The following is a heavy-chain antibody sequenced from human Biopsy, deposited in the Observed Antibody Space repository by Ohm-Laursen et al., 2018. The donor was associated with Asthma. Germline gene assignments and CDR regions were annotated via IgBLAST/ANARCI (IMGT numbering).Heavy chain of an antibody. CDR2: ISYGGKT. V-gene: IGHV4-39*01. CDR1: GGSMTPTSHY. D-gene: IGHD3-3*01. CDR3: ARRITIFGVVQKDHGMDA. J-gene: IGHJ6*02. Sequence: TPSLTCPVSGGSMTPTSHYWDWIRQAPGKGLEWIGYISYGGKTSYNPSLKNRVTISRDTSKNQFSLRLTSVTAADTAVYFCARRITIFGVVQKDHGMDAWGQGTTVIVSS.